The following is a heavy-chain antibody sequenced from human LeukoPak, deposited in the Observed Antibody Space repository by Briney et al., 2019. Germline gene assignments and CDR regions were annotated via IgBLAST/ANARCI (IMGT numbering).Heavy chain of an antibody. V-gene: IGHV3-20*04. D-gene: IGHD3-22*01. CDR1: GFTFDDYG. Sequence: GGSLRLPCAASGFTFDDYGMSWVRQAPGKGLEWVSGINWNGGSTGYAEYVKGRFTISRDNAKNSLYLQMNSLRAEDTALYYCAREATDYYDSSGYHNMDVWGKGTTVTVSS. CDR3: AREATDYYDSSGYHNMDV. J-gene: IGHJ6*03. CDR2: INWNGGST.